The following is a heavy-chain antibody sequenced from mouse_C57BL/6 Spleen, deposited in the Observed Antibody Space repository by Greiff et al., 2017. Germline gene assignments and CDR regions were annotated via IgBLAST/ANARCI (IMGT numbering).Heavy chain of an antibody. J-gene: IGHJ3*01. CDR2: ISSGGSYT. CDR1: GFTFSSYG. Sequence: DVKLQESGGDLVKPGGSLKLSCAASGFTFSSYGMSWVRQTPDKRLEWVATISSGGSYTYYPDSVKGRFTISRDNAKNTLYLQMSSLKSEDTAMYYCARDYYGSSRGFAYWGQGTLVTVSA. D-gene: IGHD1-1*01. CDR3: ARDYYGSSRGFAY. V-gene: IGHV5-6*02.